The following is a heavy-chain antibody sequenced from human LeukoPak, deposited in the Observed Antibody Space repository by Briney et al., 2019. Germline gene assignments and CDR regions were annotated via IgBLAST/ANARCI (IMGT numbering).Heavy chain of an antibody. D-gene: IGHD3-10*01. CDR1: GFTFSSYW. J-gene: IGHJ4*02. CDR3: ARLEYYYVSGNYYKLFDY. CDR2: ISSSGSTI. V-gene: IGHV3-48*02. Sequence: GGSLRLSCAASGFTFSSYWMDWVRQAPGKGLEWVSDISSSGSTIYFADSVKGRFTISRDNAKNSLYLQMNSLRDEDTAVYYCARLEYYYVSGNYYKLFDYWGQGTLVTVSS.